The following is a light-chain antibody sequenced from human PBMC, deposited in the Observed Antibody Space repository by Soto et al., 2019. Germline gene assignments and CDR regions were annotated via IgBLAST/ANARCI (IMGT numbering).Light chain of an antibody. V-gene: IGLV2-14*01. CDR2: DDS. CDR1: SSDVGGYNY. Sequence: QSVLTQPASVSGSPGQSITISCTETSSDVGGYNYVSWYQQHPGKAPKLMIYDDSNRPSGVSNRFSGSKSGNTASLTISELQAEDEADYYCSSYTTSGSLVFGGGTKVTVL. CDR3: SSYTTSGSLV. J-gene: IGLJ2*01.